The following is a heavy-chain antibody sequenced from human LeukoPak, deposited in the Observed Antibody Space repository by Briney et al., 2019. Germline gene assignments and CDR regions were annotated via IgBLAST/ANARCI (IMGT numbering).Heavy chain of an antibody. CDR1: GYTFTNYG. Sequence: GASVKVSCKASGYTFTNYGMSWLRQAPGHGLEWMGWISAKNGNIDYAQKLQGRVTMTRNTSISTAYMELSSLRAEDTAVYYCARHGGSGYYSNWFDPWGQGTLVTVSS. V-gene: IGHV1-18*01. CDR2: ISAKNGNI. D-gene: IGHD3-22*01. J-gene: IGHJ5*02. CDR3: ARHGGSGYYSNWFDP.